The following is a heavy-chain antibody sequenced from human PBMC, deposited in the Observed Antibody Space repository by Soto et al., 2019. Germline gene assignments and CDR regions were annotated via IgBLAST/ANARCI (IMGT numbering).Heavy chain of an antibody. D-gene: IGHD3-10*01. Sequence: LSLTCTVSGGSISSGGYYWSWIRQHPGKGLEWIGYIYYSGSTYYNPSLKSRVTISVDTSKNQFSLKLSSVTAADTAVYYCARGISGGDYVDYWGQGTLVTVSS. CDR2: IYYSGST. CDR3: ARGISGGDYVDY. V-gene: IGHV4-31*03. J-gene: IGHJ4*02. CDR1: GGSISSGGYY.